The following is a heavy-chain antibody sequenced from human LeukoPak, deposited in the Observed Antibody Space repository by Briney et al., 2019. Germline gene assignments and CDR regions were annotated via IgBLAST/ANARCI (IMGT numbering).Heavy chain of an antibody. J-gene: IGHJ5*02. Sequence: TSETLSLTCTVSGGSISSSSYYWGWIRQPPGKGLEWIGSIYYSGSTYYNPSLKSRVTISVDTSKNQFSLKLSSVTAADTAVYYCARLPTGFPNWFDRWGQGTQVTVSS. D-gene: IGHD3-9*01. V-gene: IGHV4-39*01. CDR1: GGSISSSSYY. CDR3: ARLPTGFPNWFDR. CDR2: IYYSGST.